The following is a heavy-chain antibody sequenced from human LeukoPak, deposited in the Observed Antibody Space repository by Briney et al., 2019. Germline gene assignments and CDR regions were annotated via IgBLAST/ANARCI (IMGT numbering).Heavy chain of an antibody. V-gene: IGHV1-18*01. CDR2: ISAYNGNT. Sequence: ASVKVSCKASGYTFTSYGIGWVRQAPGQGLEWMGWISAYNGNTNYAQKLQGRVTMTTDTSTSTAYMELRSLRSDDTAVYYCARSRDGYSPTESYMDVWGKGTTVTVSS. CDR3: ARSRDGYSPTESYMDV. J-gene: IGHJ6*03. CDR1: GYTFTSYG. D-gene: IGHD5-24*01.